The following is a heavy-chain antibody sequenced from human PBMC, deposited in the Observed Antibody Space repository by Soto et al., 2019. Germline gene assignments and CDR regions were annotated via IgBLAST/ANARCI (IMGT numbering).Heavy chain of an antibody. D-gene: IGHD2-15*01. CDR2: VNPTGDNK. J-gene: IGHJ5*02. CDR1: GYTFTRNY. CDR3: ARDFSDPYIEESYWWVDP. V-gene: IGHV1-46*03. Sequence: QVQLLQSGAEVKEPGASVKISCQTSGYTFTRNYVHWVRQAPGQGLEWIAVVNPTGDNKVYAQKFQGRLTLTTDTATSTMYMAPSSLRSDDTAVSYCARDFSDPYIEESYWWVDPWGQGTLVTVSS.